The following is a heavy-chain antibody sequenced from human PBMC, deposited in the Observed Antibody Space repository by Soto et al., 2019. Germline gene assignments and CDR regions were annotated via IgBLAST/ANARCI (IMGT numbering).Heavy chain of an antibody. CDR2: ISYDGSNK. D-gene: IGHD4-17*01. Sequence: QVQLVESGGGVVQPGRSLRLSCAASGFTFSSYAMHWVRQAPGKGLEWVAVISYDGSNKYYADSVKGRFTISRDNSKNTLYLQVNSLRAEDTAVYYCAREPDRTTTVAPKVDYWGQGTLVTVSS. J-gene: IGHJ4*02. CDR3: AREPDRTTTVAPKVDY. CDR1: GFTFSSYA. V-gene: IGHV3-30-3*01.